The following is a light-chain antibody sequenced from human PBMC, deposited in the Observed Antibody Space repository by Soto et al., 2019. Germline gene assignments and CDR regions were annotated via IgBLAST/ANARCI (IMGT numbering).Light chain of an antibody. V-gene: IGLV1-47*01. J-gene: IGLJ2*01. Sequence: QSVLTQPPSASGTPGQRVTISCSGSNSNIGSKYVYWYQQFPGTAPKLLIYRNNQRPPLVRVRFSGSKSGTSASLAISDLRSEDEADYDSESSDASVGRPVFGGGTQLTVL. CDR3: ESSDASVGRPV. CDR2: RNN. CDR1: NSNIGSKY.